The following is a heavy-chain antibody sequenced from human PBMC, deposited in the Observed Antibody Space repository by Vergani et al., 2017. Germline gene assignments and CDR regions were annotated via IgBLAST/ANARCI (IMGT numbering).Heavy chain of an antibody. J-gene: IGHJ4*02. D-gene: IGHD2-21*01. CDR2: IFRSGTT. CDR1: GDSLSSSAHY. CDR3: ARENVVIARIFDF. Sequence: QVQLQESGPGLVKPSQTLSLTCTVSGDSLSSSAHYWSWIRQRSDKGLEWVGHIFRSGTTYYNPSLKSLLIMSVDTFKNQFSLKLTSVTAADTAMYYGARENVVIARIFDFWGQGTLVTVSS. V-gene: IGHV4-31*01.